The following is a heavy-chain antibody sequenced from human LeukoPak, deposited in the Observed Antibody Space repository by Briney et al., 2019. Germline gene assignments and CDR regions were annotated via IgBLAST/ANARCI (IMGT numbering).Heavy chain of an antibody. J-gene: IGHJ4*02. CDR2: ISHTEGT. Sequence: PSGTLSLTCGVFGVSINDNYWSWIRQSPGKGLEWIGEISHTEGTRYNPSLESRVTMSVGTSENQLSLKLIFVTAADTAVYYCARIRCGHSGSVCYNHWGLGTLVTVSS. D-gene: IGHD3-9*01. CDR1: GVSINDNY. CDR3: ARIRCGHSGSVCYNH. V-gene: IGHV4-34*01.